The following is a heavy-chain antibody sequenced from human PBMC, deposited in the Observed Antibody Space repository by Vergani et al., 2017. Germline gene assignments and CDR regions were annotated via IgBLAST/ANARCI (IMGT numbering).Heavy chain of an antibody. CDR3: ARHPRLASAPFDY. D-gene: IGHD2-15*01. Sequence: QVQLQESGPGLVKPSETLSLTCTVSGGSISSYYWSWIRQPPGKGLEWIGNIYYSGSTNYNPSLKSRVTISIDTPKNQFSLKLSSVTAADTAVYYCARHPRLASAPFDYWGQGTLVTVSS. J-gene: IGHJ4*02. CDR2: IYYSGST. CDR1: GGSISSYY. V-gene: IGHV4-59*08.